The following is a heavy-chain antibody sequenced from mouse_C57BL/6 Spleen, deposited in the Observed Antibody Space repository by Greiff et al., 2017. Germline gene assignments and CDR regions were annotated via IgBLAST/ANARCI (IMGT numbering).Heavy chain of an antibody. CDR3: ARSDYDYGRPWFAD. D-gene: IGHD2-4*01. CDR1: GYAFSSYW. CDR2: IYPGDGDT. J-gene: IGHJ3*01. Sequence: QVQLKQSGAELVKPGASVKISCKASGYAFSSYWMNWVKQRPGKGLEWIGPIYPGDGDTNYNGKFKCKATLTAYKSSSTAYMQLSSLTSEDSAVYFCARSDYDYGRPWFADWGQGTLVTVSA. V-gene: IGHV1-80*01.